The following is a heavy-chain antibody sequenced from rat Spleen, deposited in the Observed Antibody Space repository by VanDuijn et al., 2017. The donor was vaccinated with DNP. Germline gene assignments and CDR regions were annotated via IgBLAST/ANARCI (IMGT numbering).Heavy chain of an antibody. V-gene: IGHV5-7*01. CDR1: GFTFSDYN. CDR3: ARHRLYNTLFDY. CDR2: IHSDGSST. Sequence: EVRLVESGGGLVQPGRSLKLSCAASGFTFSDYNMAWVRQAPRKGLEWVATIHSDGSSTYYRDSVRDRFTFSRDNAEGTLYLQMDSLRSKDTATYYGARHRLYNTLFDYWGQESWSQSPQ. D-gene: IGHD1-10*01. J-gene: IGHJ2*01.